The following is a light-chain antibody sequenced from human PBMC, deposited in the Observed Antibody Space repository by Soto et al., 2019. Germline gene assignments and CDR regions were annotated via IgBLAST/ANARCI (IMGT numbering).Light chain of an antibody. V-gene: IGKV3-15*01. CDR1: QGVTTN. J-gene: IGKJ3*01. Sequence: EIVMTHSPGTLSVSPGERATLSCRAGQGVTTNFAWYQQKSGQSPRLLIYDVSIRATGVPARFSGTGSETDFTLTICCLQSEDSAVYFCQVYNNWPFSFGHGSNVDIK. CDR3: QVYNNWPFS. CDR2: DVS.